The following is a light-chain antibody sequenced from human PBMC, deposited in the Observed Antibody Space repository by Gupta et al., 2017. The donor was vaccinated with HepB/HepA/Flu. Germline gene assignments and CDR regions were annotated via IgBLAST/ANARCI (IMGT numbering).Light chain of an antibody. Sequence: DLQLNQSPSFLSASVGDRVTITCRASQGISSYLAWYQQKPGKAPKLLIYAASTLQSGVPSRYSGSGSGTEFTLTISSLQPEDFATYYCQQLNSYPPWTFGQGTKVEIK. CDR2: AAS. CDR1: QGISSY. CDR3: QQLNSYPPWT. V-gene: IGKV1-9*01. J-gene: IGKJ1*01.